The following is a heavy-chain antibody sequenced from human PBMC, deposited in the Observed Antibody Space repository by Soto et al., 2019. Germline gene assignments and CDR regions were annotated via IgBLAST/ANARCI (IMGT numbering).Heavy chain of an antibody. D-gene: IGHD3-22*01. V-gene: IGHV4-30-4*01. CDR2: IYYSGST. CDR1: GGSISSGGYY. CDR3: AREVVITPTGGMDV. J-gene: IGHJ6*02. Sequence: SETLSLTCTVSGGSISSGGYYWSWIRQPPGKGLEWIGYIYYSGSTYYNPSLKSRVTISVETSKNQFSLKLSSVTAADTAVYYCAREVVITPTGGMDVWGQGTTVTVS.